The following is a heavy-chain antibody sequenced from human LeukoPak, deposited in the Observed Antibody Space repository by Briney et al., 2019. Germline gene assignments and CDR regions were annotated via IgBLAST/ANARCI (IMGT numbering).Heavy chain of an antibody. CDR3: ARYYYDRSTYSPSRLDALDI. J-gene: IGHJ3*02. CDR1: GVTFSSDA. D-gene: IGHD3-22*01. V-gene: IGHV3-23*01. CDR2: ISDSGSST. Sequence: GGSLRLSCAASGVTFSSDAMSWVRQAPGKGLEWVSGISDSGSSTNYADSVKGRFTVSRDNSKNTLFLQMNSLRAEDTAVYYCARYYYDRSTYSPSRLDALDIWGPGTMVTVSS.